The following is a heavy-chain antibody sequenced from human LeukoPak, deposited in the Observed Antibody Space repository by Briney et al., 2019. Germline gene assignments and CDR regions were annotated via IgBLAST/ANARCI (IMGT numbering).Heavy chain of an antibody. J-gene: IGHJ6*02. CDR3: ARDLFPSDYVDDYYYYGMDV. CDR1: GFTVSSNY. CDR2: IYSGGST. V-gene: IGHV3-53*01. Sequence: GGSLRLSCAASGFTVSSNYMSWVRQAPGKGLEWVSVIYSGGSTYYADSVKGRFTISRDNSKNTLYLQMNSLSAEDTAVYYCARDLFPSDYVDDYYYYGMDVWGQGTTVTVSS. D-gene: IGHD4-17*01.